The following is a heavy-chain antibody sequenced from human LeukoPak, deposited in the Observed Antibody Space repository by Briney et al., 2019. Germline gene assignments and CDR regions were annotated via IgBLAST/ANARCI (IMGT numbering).Heavy chain of an antibody. CDR3: AGDWNLAFDI. J-gene: IGHJ3*02. Sequence: GGSLRLSCAASGFTFSSYSMNWVRQAPGKGLEWVSYISSTGNTIYYADSVKGRFTISRDSAKNSLSLQMNSLRDEDTAVYYCAGDWNLAFDIWGQGTMVTASS. V-gene: IGHV3-48*02. CDR2: ISSTGNTI. D-gene: IGHD1-1*01. CDR1: GFTFSSYS.